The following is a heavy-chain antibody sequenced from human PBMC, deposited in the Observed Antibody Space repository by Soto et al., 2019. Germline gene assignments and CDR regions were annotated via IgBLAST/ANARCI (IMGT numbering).Heavy chain of an antibody. CDR2: IWYDGSNK. CDR3: ARDREAVAGISSADY. CDR1: GFTFSSYG. D-gene: IGHD6-19*01. J-gene: IGHJ4*02. Sequence: QVQLVESGGGVVQPGRSRRLSCAASGFTFSSYGMHWVRQAPGKGLEWVAVIWYDGSNKYYADSVKGRFTISRDNSKNTLYLQMNSLRAEDTAVYYCARDREAVAGISSADYWGQGTLVTVSS. V-gene: IGHV3-33*01.